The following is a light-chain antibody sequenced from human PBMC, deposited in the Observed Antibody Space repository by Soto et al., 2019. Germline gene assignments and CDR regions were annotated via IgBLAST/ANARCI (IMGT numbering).Light chain of an antibody. CDR1: QGISSY. J-gene: IGKJ2*01. CDR3: QYSYPWT. CDR2: AAS. V-gene: IGKV1-9*01. Sequence: DIQLTQSPSFLSASVGDRVTITCRASQGISSYLAWYQQKPGKAPKLLIYAASRLQSGVPLRFSGSGSGTEFTLTISSLQPEDFATYYCQYSYPWTFGQGTKLEIK.